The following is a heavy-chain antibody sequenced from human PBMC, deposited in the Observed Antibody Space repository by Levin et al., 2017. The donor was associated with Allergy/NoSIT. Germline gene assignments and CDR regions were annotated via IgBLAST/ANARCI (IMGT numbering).Heavy chain of an antibody. CDR2: ITGGGFNT. CDR1: GFTISEYA. Sequence: RAGGSLRLSCAVSGFTISEYAMAWVRQAPGKGLEWVSVITGGGFNTYYGDSVKGRFTVPRDDSKDTLYLDLNSLRAEDTAVYYCAKKQGGTSGFSFDVWGQGTMVTVSS. V-gene: IGHV3-23*01. D-gene: IGHD1-1*01. CDR3: AKKQGGTSGFSFDV. J-gene: IGHJ3*01.